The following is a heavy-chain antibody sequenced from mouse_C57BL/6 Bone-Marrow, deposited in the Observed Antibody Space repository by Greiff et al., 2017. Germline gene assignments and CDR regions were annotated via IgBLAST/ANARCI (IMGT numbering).Heavy chain of an antibody. V-gene: IGHV1-82*01. CDR3: AREKLGSSPYYFDY. D-gene: IGHD1-1*01. Sequence: QVQLQQSGPELVKPGASVKISCKASGYAFSSSWMNWVKQRPGKGLEWIGRIYPGDGDTNYNGKFKGKATLTADKSSSTAYMQLSSLTSEDSAVYFCAREKLGSSPYYFDYWGQGTTITVSS. CDR1: GYAFSSSW. J-gene: IGHJ2*01. CDR2: IYPGDGDT.